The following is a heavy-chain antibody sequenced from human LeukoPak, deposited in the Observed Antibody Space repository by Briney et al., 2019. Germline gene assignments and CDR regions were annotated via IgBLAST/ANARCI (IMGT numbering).Heavy chain of an antibody. Sequence: SETPSLTCAVYGGSFSGYYWSWIRQPPGKGLEWIGEINHSGSTNYNPSLKSRVTISVDTSKNQFSLKLSSVTAADTAVYYCAAVTRQYFDLWGRGTLVTVSS. J-gene: IGHJ2*01. CDR2: INHSGST. D-gene: IGHD4-17*01. CDR1: GGSFSGYY. V-gene: IGHV4-34*01. CDR3: AAVTRQYFDL.